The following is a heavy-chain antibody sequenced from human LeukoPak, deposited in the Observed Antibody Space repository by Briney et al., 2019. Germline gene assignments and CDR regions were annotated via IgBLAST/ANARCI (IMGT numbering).Heavy chain of an antibody. V-gene: IGHV3-48*01. CDR3: ARRDDYVWGSYPNYFDY. CDR1: GFTFSSYS. J-gene: IGHJ4*02. CDR2: ISSSSSTM. Sequence: GGSLRLSCAASGFTFSSYSMNWVRQAPGKELEWVSYISSSSSTMYYADSVKGRFTISRDNAKNSLYLQMNSLRAEDTAVYYCARRDDYVWGSYPNYFDYWGQGTLVTVSS. D-gene: IGHD3-16*02.